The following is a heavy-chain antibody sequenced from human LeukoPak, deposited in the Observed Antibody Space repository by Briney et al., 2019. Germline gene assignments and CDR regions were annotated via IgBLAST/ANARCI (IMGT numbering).Heavy chain of an antibody. Sequence: PSETLSLTCTVSGGSISSGDYYWSWIRQPPGKGLEWIGYIYYSGSTYYNPSLKSRVTISVDTSKNQFSLKLSSVTAADTAVYYCARNYDYVWGSYRERYYFDYWGQGTLVTVSS. J-gene: IGHJ4*02. D-gene: IGHD3-16*02. V-gene: IGHV4-30-4*01. CDR2: IYYSGST. CDR1: GGSISSGDYY. CDR3: ARNYDYVWGSYRERYYFDY.